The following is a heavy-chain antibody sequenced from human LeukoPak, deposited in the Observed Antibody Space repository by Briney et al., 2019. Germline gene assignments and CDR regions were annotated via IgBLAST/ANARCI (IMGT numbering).Heavy chain of an antibody. J-gene: IGHJ4*02. CDR2: ISGSGDST. D-gene: IGHD3-3*01. CDR3: AKALYYDFWSGHTLYY. Sequence: GGSLRLSCVASGLTFSSYAMSWVRQAPGKGLEWVSGISGSGDSTYYADSVKGRFTISRDNFKNTLYLQMNSLRADDTAAYYCAKALYYDFWSGHTLYYWGQGTLVTVSS. CDR1: GLTFSSYA. V-gene: IGHV3-23*01.